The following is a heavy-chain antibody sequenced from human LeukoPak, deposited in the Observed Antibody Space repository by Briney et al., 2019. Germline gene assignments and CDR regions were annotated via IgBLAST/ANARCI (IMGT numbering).Heavy chain of an antibody. J-gene: IGHJ4*02. V-gene: IGHV3-21*01. CDR3: ARDVQVATIYPLDY. Sequence: GGSLRLSCAASGFTFSSYSMNWVRQAPGKGLEWVSSISSSSSYIYYADSVKGRFTISRDNAKNSVYLQMDSLRAEDTAVYYCARDVQVATIYPLDYWGQGTLVTVSS. D-gene: IGHD5-12*01. CDR2: ISSSSSYI. CDR1: GFTFSSYS.